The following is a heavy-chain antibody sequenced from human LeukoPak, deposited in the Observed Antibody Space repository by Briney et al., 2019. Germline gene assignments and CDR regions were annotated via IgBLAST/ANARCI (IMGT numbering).Heavy chain of an antibody. CDR2: IIPIFGTA. D-gene: IGHD6-13*01. CDR3: AGEKEAASSSWVFDY. CDR1: GGTFSSYA. Sequence: ASVKVSCKASGGTFSSYAISWVRQAPGQGLEWMGGIIPIFGTANYAQKFQGRVTITADESTSTAYMELSSLRSEDTAVYYCAGEKEAASSSWVFDYWGQGTLVTVSS. J-gene: IGHJ4*02. V-gene: IGHV1-69*01.